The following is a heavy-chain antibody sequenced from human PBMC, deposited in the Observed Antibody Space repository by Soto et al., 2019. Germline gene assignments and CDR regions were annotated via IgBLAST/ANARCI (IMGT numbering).Heavy chain of an antibody. Sequence: PGGTLRLSCSPSAFTPRNYWMHRVRQGPGKGLVRVAGINSDGSVTNSANSVEGRVTISRDNVKNTLYLQMTSLRAEDTAGYYWVRDDCSTATCDTGWFDAWVQGT. D-gene: IGHD2-2*02. J-gene: IGHJ5*02. CDR3: VRDDCSTATCDTGWFDA. CDR2: INSDGSVT. CDR1: AFTPRNYW. V-gene: IGHV3-74*01.